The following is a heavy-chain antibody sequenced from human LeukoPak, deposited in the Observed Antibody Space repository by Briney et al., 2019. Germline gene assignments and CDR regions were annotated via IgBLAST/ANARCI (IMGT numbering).Heavy chain of an antibody. CDR2: INPSGGST. D-gene: IGHD2-2*01. CDR1: GYTFTSYD. Sequence: ASVKVSCKASGYTFTSYDINWVRQATGQGLEWMGIINPSGGSTNYAQKFQGRVTMTRDTSTSTVYMELSSLRSEDTAVYYCARDSPGRAYLLYYYGMDVWGQGTTVTVSS. CDR3: ARDSPGRAYLLYYYGMDV. V-gene: IGHV1-46*01. J-gene: IGHJ6*02.